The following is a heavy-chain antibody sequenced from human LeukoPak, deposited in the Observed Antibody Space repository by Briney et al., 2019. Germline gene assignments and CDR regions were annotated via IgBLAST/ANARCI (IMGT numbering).Heavy chain of an antibody. CDR2: IIPIFGTA. Sequence: GASVKVSCKASGGTFSNYAINWVRQAPGQGLEWMGGIIPIFGTANYAQKFQGRVTITTDESTSTAYMELRSLRSEDTAVYYCAREPIQYNWNPYYFDYWGQGTLVTVSS. D-gene: IGHD1-1*01. V-gene: IGHV1-69*05. CDR1: GGTFSNYA. J-gene: IGHJ4*02. CDR3: AREPIQYNWNPYYFDY.